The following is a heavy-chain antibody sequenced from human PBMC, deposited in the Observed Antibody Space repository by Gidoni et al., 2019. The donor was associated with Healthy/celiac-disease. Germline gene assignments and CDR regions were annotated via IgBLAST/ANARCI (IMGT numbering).Heavy chain of an antibody. CDR1: GFTFDDSA. CDR2: IIWNSGSI. D-gene: IGHD3-9*01. V-gene: IGHV3-9*01. Sequence: EVQLVESGGGLVQHGRSLRLSCDASGFTFDDSARHWVRQATGRGWEWVSVIIWNSGSIGYAYSVKGRFTISRDNAKNSLYLQMNSLRAEDAALYYCAKDLTGLFPKGGGLDYWGQGTLVTVSS. CDR3: AKDLTGLFPKGGGLDY. J-gene: IGHJ4*02.